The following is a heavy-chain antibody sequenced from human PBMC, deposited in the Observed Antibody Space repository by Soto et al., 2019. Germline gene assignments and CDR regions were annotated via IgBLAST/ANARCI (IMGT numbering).Heavy chain of an antibody. V-gene: IGHV3-74*01. CDR3: ARDLSGNTTPYFDL. J-gene: IGHJ4*02. D-gene: IGHD1-7*01. Sequence: GSLRLSCSASGFAFISYWMHWVRRTPGKGPVWVSRIYNDGSRTGYADSVKGRFTISRDNAKNTLYLQMSSLTVEDTAVYYCARDLSGNTTPYFDLWGQGTLVTVSS. CDR1: GFAFISYW. CDR2: IYNDGSRT.